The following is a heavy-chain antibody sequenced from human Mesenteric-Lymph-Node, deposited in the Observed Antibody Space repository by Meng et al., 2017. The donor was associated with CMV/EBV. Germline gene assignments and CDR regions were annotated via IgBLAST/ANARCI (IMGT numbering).Heavy chain of an antibody. CDR1: EDTFTSYW. CDR2: IFPGDSDT. J-gene: IGHJ2*01. D-gene: IGHD7-27*01. Sequence: ASEDTFTSYWIAWVRQMPGKGLEWMGIIFPGDSDTTYSPSFQGQVTISVDKSINTAYLQWSSLKASDTAIYYCARAADWGFTGYFDLWGRGTLVTVSS. V-gene: IGHV5-51*01. CDR3: ARAADWGFTGYFDL.